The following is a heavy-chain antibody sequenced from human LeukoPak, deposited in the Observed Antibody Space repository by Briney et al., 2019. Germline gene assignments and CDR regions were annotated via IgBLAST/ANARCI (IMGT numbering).Heavy chain of an antibody. V-gene: IGHV3-53*01. D-gene: IGHD5-24*01. CDR2: IYSGGST. CDR3: AREIRGYNALGY. J-gene: IGHJ4*02. CDR1: GFTVSSNY. Sequence: GGSLRLSCAASGFTVSSNYMSWVRQAPGKGLEWVSVIYSGGSTYYADSVKGRFTISRDNSKNTLYLQMNSLRAEDTAVYYCAREIRGYNALGYWGQGTLVTVPS.